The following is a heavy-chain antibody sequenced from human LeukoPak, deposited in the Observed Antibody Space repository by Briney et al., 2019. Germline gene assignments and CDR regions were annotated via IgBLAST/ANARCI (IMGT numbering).Heavy chain of an antibody. D-gene: IGHD4-17*01. CDR2: ISGSGGST. V-gene: IGHV3-23*01. J-gene: IGHJ4*02. Sequence: PGGSLRLSCAASGFTFSSYAMSWVRQAPGKGLGWVSAISGSGGSTYYADSVKGRFTISRDNSKNTLYLQLNSLRAEDTAVYYCAKVAVMTTVTTTIDYWGQGTLVTVSS. CDR3: AKVAVMTTVTTTIDY. CDR1: GFTFSSYA.